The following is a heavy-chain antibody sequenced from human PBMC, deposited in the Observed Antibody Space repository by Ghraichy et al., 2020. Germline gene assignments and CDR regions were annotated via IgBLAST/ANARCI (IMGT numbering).Heavy chain of an antibody. CDR1: GFTFSDYY. D-gene: IGHD3-22*01. V-gene: IGHV3-11*06. CDR3: ATYYYDSSGYYSTLH. Sequence: GGSLRLSCAASGFTFSDYYMSWIHQAPGKGLEWVSYISSSSSYTNYADSVKGRFTISRDNAKNSLYLQMNSLRAEDTAVYYCATYYYDSSGYYSTLHWGQGTLVTVSS. CDR2: ISSSSSYT. J-gene: IGHJ4*02.